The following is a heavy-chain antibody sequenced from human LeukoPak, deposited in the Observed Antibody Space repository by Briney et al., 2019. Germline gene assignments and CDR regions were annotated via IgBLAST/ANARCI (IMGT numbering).Heavy chain of an antibody. CDR3: AKRKNSSGYSSLDQ. CDR2: VSRTGSTK. Sequence: PGGSLRLSCVASGFTFSSFALDWVRQAPGRGLEWISVVSRTGSTKYYADSVKGRFTVSRDNSKNTVYLQMNSLRVDDSAVYYCAKRKNSSGYSSLDQWGQGTLVTVSS. D-gene: IGHD2-15*01. J-gene: IGHJ4*02. V-gene: IGHV3-23*01. CDR1: GFTFSSFA.